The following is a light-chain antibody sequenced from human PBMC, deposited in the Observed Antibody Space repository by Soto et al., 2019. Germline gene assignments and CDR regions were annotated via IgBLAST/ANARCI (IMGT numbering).Light chain of an antibody. J-gene: IGKJ5*01. V-gene: IGKV4-1*01. Sequence: DIVMTQSPDSLAVSLGERATINCKSSQSVLYSSNNKNYLAWYQQKPGQPPKLLIYWASTRESGVPDRFSGSGSGTDFTLTISSLQAEDVAVYYCQQYYSEPITFGQGTRLEIK. CDR2: WAS. CDR1: QSVLYSSNNKNY. CDR3: QQYYSEPIT.